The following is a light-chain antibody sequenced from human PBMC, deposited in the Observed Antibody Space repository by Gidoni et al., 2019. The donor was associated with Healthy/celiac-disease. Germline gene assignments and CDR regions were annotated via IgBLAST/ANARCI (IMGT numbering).Light chain of an antibody. CDR1: QSVSSN. J-gene: IGKJ2*01. V-gene: IGKV3-15*01. CDR2: GAS. Sequence: ELVMTQSPATLSVSPGDRATLSCRASQSVSSNLAWYQQKPGQAPRLLIYGASTRATGIPARFSGSGSGTEFTLTISSLQSEDFAVYYCQQYNNWPPTYTFGQGTKLEIK. CDR3: QQYNNWPPTYT.